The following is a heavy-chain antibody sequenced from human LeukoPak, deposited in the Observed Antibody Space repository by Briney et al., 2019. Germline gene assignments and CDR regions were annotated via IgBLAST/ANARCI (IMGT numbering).Heavy chain of an antibody. Sequence: PGGSLRLSCAASGFTFSSYSMNWVRQAPGKGLEWVSSISSSSSYIYYADSVKGRFTISRDNAKNSLYLQMNSLRAEDTAVYYCARDLIAAAGTRGDAFDIWGQGTMLTVSS. CDR1: GFTFSSYS. D-gene: IGHD6-13*01. V-gene: IGHV3-21*01. CDR2: ISSSSSYI. J-gene: IGHJ3*02. CDR3: ARDLIAAAGTRGDAFDI.